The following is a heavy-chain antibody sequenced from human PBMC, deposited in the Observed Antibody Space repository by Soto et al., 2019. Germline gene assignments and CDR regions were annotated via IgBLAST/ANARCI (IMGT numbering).Heavy chain of an antibody. Sequence: SEPLSLNCSVSGGYVHSYYWSWLRQSPGRGLEWIAYIYYTGSTKYNPSLKSRATISLDTSKNEVYLKMTSVTAADTAVYYCARARVRGVSPDYDFWGQGTQVTVAS. CDR3: ARARVRGVSPDYDF. CDR2: IYYTGST. CDR1: GGYVHSYY. V-gene: IGHV4-59*02. J-gene: IGHJ4*02. D-gene: IGHD2-8*01.